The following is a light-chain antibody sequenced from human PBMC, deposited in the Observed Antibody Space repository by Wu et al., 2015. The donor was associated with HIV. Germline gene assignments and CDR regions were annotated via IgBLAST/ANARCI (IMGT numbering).Light chain of an antibody. J-gene: IGKJ1*01. CDR1: ETVGTN. CDR3: QQTYTTPRT. Sequence: RMTQSPSSLSASVGDKVIITCRASETVGTNLNWYQHRPGEVPKLLIYAVSTLQSAIPSRFSGSRSGADFTLTISSVQPEDFATYYCQQTYTTPRTFGPGT. V-gene: IGKV1-39*01. CDR2: AVS.